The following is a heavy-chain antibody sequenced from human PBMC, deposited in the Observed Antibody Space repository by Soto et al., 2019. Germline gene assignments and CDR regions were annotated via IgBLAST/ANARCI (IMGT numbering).Heavy chain of an antibody. V-gene: IGHV4-34*01. CDR1: GGSFSGYY. CDR2: INHSGST. Sequence: SETLSLTCAVYGGSFSGYYWSWIRQPPGKGLEWIGEINHSGSTNYNPSLKSRVTISVDTSKNQFSLKLSSVTAADTAVYYCARGGDTAMVNYFDYWGQGTLVTVS. CDR3: ARGGDTAMVNYFDY. J-gene: IGHJ4*02. D-gene: IGHD5-18*01.